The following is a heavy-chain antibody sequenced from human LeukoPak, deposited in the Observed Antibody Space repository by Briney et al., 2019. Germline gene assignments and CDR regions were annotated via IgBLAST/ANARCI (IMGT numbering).Heavy chain of an antibody. CDR2: IYTSGSS. V-gene: IGHV4-61*02. J-gene: IGHJ5*02. Sequence: SETLSLTCTVSGGSISSGSYYWSWIRQPAGKGLEWIGRIYTSGSSNYNPSLKSRVTISVDTSKSQFSLKLSSVTAADTAVYYCAREGEDCSSTSCYRWFDPWGQGTLVTVSS. CDR3: AREGEDCSSTSCYRWFDP. D-gene: IGHD2-2*01. CDR1: GGSISSGSYY.